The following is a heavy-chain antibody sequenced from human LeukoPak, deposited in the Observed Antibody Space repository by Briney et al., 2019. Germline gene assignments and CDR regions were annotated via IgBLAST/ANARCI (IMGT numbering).Heavy chain of an antibody. CDR2: ISSSGSTI. CDR3: ARGYQPYDFWSGYPGY. Sequence: PGGSLRLSYAASGFTFSDYYMSWIRQAPGKGLEWVSYISSSGSTIYYADSVKGRFTISRDNAKNSLYLQMNSLRAEDTAVYYCARGYQPYDFWSGYPGYWGQGTLVTVSS. V-gene: IGHV3-11*04. J-gene: IGHJ4*02. CDR1: GFTFSDYY. D-gene: IGHD3-3*01.